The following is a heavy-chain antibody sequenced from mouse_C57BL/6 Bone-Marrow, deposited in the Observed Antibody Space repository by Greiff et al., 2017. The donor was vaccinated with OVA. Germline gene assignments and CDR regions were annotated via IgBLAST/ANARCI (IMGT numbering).Heavy chain of an antibody. D-gene: IGHD1-1*01. V-gene: IGHV1-53*01. J-gene: IGHJ3*01. CDR3: ARTSYYGSPWFAY. Sequence: VQLQQPGTELVKPGASVKLSCKASGYTFTSYWMHWVKQRPGQGLEWIGNINPSNGGTNYNEKFKSKATLTVDKSSSTAYMQLSSLTSEDSAVYYCARTSYYGSPWFAYWGQGTLVTVSA. CDR1: GYTFTSYW. CDR2: INPSNGGT.